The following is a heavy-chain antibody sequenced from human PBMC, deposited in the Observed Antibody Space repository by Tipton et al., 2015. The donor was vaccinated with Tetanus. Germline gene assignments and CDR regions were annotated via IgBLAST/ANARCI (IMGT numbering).Heavy chain of an antibody. CDR3: ARDQARGARGWNYFDY. Sequence: GLVKPSQTLSLTCTVSGGSISRGGYYWSWIRQQPGKGLEWIVDIYYSGSTYYNPSLKSRVTISVDTSKNQFSLKLNSVTAADPAVYYCARDQARGARGWNYFDYWGQGTLVTVSS. J-gene: IGHJ4*02. CDR1: GGSISRGGYY. CDR2: IYYSGST. D-gene: IGHD1-26*01. V-gene: IGHV4-31*03.